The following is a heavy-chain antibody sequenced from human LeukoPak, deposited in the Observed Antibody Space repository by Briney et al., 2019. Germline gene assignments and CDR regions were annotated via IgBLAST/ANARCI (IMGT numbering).Heavy chain of an antibody. CDR1: GFTFSSYA. D-gene: IGHD2-21*01. CDR3: AKLKIVAGGYFDY. V-gene: IGHV3-23*01. CDR2: ISGSGVST. Sequence: GGSLRLSCAASGFTFSSYAMSWVRQAPGKGLEWVSAISGSGVSTYYADSVKGRFTISRDNSKNTLYLQMNSLRAEDTAVYYSAKLKIVAGGYFDYWGQGTLVTVSS. J-gene: IGHJ4*02.